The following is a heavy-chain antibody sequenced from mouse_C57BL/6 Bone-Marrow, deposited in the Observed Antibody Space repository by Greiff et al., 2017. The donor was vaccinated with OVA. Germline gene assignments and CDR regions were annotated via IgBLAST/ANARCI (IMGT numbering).Heavy chain of an antibody. CDR1: GFTFSSYG. CDR2: ISSGGSYT. Sequence: EVKLMESGGDLVKPGGSLKLSCAASGFTFSSYGMSWVRQTPDKRLEWVATISSGGSYTSYPDSVKGRFTISRDNAKNTLYLQMSSLQSEDTAMYYCARQRWFAYWGQGTLVTVSA. V-gene: IGHV5-6*01. CDR3: ARQRWFAY. J-gene: IGHJ3*01.